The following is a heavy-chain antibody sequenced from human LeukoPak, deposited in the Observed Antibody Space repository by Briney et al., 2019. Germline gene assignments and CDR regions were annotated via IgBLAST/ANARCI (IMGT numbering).Heavy chain of an antibody. CDR3: AKDVVGGGRYLGQTDY. V-gene: IGHV3-23*01. CDR1: GFTFSSYA. Sequence: GGSLRLSCAASGFTFSSYAMSWVRQAPGKGLEWVSAISGSGGSTYYADSVKGRFTISRDNSKNTLYLQMNSLRAEDTAVYYCAKDVVGGGRYLGQTDYWGQGTLVTVSS. D-gene: IGHD6-19*01. J-gene: IGHJ4*02. CDR2: ISGSGGST.